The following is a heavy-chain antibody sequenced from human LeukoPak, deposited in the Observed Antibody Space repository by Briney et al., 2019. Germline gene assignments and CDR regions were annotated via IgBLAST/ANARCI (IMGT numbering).Heavy chain of an antibody. Sequence: SGGSLRLSCAASGFTFSSYSMNWVRQAPGKGLEWVSSISSSSYIYYADSVKGRFTISRDNAKNSLYLQMNSLRAEDTAVYYCAREKSSSWYFDYWGQGTLVTVSS. D-gene: IGHD6-13*01. CDR2: ISSSSYI. J-gene: IGHJ4*02. CDR3: AREKSSSWYFDY. V-gene: IGHV3-21*01. CDR1: GFTFSSYS.